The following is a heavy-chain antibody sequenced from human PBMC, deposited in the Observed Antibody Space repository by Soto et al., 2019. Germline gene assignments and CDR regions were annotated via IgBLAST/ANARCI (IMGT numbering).Heavy chain of an antibody. CDR3: ARVGGYCSSTSCHYYYYGMDV. Sequence: ETLSLTCTVSGGSISSYYWSWIRQPPGKGLECIGYIYYSGSTNYNPSLKSRVTISVDTSKNQFSLKLSSVTAADTAVYYCARVGGYCSSTSCHYYYYGMDVWGQGTTVTVSS. J-gene: IGHJ6*02. CDR1: GGSISSYY. CDR2: IYYSGST. V-gene: IGHV4-59*01. D-gene: IGHD2-2*01.